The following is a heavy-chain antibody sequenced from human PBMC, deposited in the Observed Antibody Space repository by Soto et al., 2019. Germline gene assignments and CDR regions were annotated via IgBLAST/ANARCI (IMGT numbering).Heavy chain of an antibody. Sequence: GGSLRLSCAASGFTFSSCTMSWVRQAPGKGLEWVSAISGTGGSTYFADSVKGRFTVSRDNSRNTLYLQMNSLRADDTAVYYCAKASNRGDTSDVWGQGTTVTVSS. CDR3: AKASNRGDTSDV. D-gene: IGHD5-18*01. CDR1: GFTFSSCT. J-gene: IGHJ6*02. CDR2: ISGTGGST. V-gene: IGHV3-23*01.